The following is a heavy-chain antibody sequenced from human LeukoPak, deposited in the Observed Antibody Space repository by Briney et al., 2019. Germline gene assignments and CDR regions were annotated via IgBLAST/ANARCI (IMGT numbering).Heavy chain of an antibody. CDR2: ISGGGGST. CDR3: AKGGKWDVTPFDY. V-gene: IGHV3-23*01. D-gene: IGHD1-26*01. CDR1: GFTFTSYS. J-gene: IGHJ4*02. Sequence: GGSLRLSCAASGFTFTSYSMNWVRQAPGKGLEWVSTISGGGGSTYYADSVKGRFTISRDNSKNTLYLQVNSLSAEDTAVYYCAKGGKWDVTPFDYWGQGTLVTVSS.